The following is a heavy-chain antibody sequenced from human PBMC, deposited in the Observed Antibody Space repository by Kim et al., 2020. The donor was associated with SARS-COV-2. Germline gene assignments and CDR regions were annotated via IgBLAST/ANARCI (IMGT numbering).Heavy chain of an antibody. Sequence: SETLSLTCTVSGGSITSGPYYWTWIRQSPGRGLEFIGYIYRSGDTYYNPSLQSRVTMSVDTSENRFSLNLDSVTAADTAVYFCCYGDLCYFASWGRGTLVTVSS. V-gene: IGHV4-31*03. CDR2: IYRSGDT. D-gene: IGHD4-17*01. CDR1: GGSITSGPYY. J-gene: IGHJ4*02. CDR3: CYGDLCYFAS.